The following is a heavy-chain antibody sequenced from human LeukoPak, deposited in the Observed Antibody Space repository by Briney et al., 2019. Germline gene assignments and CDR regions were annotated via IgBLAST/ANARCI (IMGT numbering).Heavy chain of an antibody. CDR1: GGSFSGYY. CDR2: INYSGST. CDR3: ARLPLRITMVRGGWYFDY. D-gene: IGHD3-10*01. J-gene: IGHJ4*02. Sequence: PSETLSLTCAVYGGSFSGYYWSWIRQPPGKGLEWIGEINYSGSTNYNPSLKSRVTISVDTSKNQFSLKLSSVTAADTAVYYCARLPLRITMVRGGWYFDYWGQGTLVTVSS. V-gene: IGHV4-34*01.